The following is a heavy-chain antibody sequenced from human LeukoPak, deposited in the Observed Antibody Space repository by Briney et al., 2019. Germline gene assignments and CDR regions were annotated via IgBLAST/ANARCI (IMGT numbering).Heavy chain of an antibody. CDR1: GFTFSSYG. J-gene: IGHJ4*02. CDR2: ISYDGSNK. Sequence: PGGSLRLSCAASGFTFSSYGMHWVRQAPGKGLEWVAVISYDGSNKYYADSVKGRFTISRDNSKNTLYLQMNSLRAGDTAVYYCAEDSCSSNSCPIEYWGQGTLVTVSS. V-gene: IGHV3-30*18. CDR3: AEDSCSSNSCPIEY. D-gene: IGHD2-2*01.